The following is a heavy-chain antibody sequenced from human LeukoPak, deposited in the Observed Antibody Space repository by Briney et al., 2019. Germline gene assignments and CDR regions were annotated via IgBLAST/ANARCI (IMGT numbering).Heavy chain of an antibody. V-gene: IGHV3-30*02. D-gene: IGHD4-23*01. Sequence: GGSLRLSCAASEFTFSNYGMHWVRQAPGKGLEWVAFIRYDGTNKYYADSVKGRFTISRDNSKNTLYLQMNSLRAEDTAVYYCAKTGNSGFDYWGQGTLVTVSS. J-gene: IGHJ4*02. CDR3: AKTGNSGFDY. CDR1: EFTFSNYG. CDR2: IRYDGTNK.